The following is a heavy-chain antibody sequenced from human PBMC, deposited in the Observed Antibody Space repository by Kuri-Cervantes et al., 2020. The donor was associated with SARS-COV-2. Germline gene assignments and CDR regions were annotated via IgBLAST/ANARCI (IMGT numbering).Heavy chain of an antibody. J-gene: IGHJ4*02. V-gene: IGHV3-66*03. Sequence: GESLKISCAASGFTVSSNYMSWVRQAPGKGLEWVSVIYSCGSTYYADSVKGRFTISRDNAKNSLYLQMNSLRAEDTAVYYCARASVVVVVPDNFDYWGQGTLVTVSS. D-gene: IGHD2-2*01. CDR2: IYSCGST. CDR3: ARASVVVVVPDNFDY. CDR1: GFTVSSNY.